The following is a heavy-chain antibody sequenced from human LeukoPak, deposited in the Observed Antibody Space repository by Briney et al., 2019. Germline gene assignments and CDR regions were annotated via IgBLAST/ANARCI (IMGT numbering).Heavy chain of an antibody. D-gene: IGHD2-15*01. CDR3: ARGSLSKDFDY. CDR2: ISSGSGSR. Sequence: PGGSLGLSCAASGFSFSSYSMNWVRQAPGKGLEWISYISSGSGSRHFADSVNGRFTISRDNAKNSLYLQMNSLRAEDTAVYYCARGSLSKDFDYWGQGTLVTVSS. V-gene: IGHV3-48*01. CDR1: GFSFSSYS. J-gene: IGHJ4*02.